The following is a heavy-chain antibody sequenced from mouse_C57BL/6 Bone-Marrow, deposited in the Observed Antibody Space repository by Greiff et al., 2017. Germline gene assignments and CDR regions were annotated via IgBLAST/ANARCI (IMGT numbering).Heavy chain of an antibody. Sequence: VQLQQPGAELVRPGSSVKLSCKASGYTFTSYWMHWVKQRPIQGLEWIGNIDPSDSETHYNQKFKDKATLTVDKSSSTAYMQLSSPTSEDSAVYYCARSGYDYDQAWFAYWGQGTLVTVSA. CDR3: ARSGYDYDQAWFAY. CDR1: GYTFTSYW. D-gene: IGHD2-4*01. J-gene: IGHJ3*01. V-gene: IGHV1-52*01. CDR2: IDPSDSET.